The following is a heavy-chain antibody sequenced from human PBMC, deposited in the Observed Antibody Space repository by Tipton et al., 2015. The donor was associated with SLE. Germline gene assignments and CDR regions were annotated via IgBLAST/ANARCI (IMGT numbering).Heavy chain of an antibody. J-gene: IGHJ2*01. V-gene: IGHV4-59*01. CDR3: ARTPGGVQGQIGWYFDL. Sequence: LSLTCTVSGGSISSYYWSWIRQPPGRGLEWIGYIYSSGSTAYNPSLKSRVTISVDTSKNQFSLKLSSVTAADTAVYYCARTPGGVQGQIGWYFDLWGRGTLVTVSS. D-gene: IGHD3-10*01. CDR1: GGSISSYY. CDR2: IYSSGST.